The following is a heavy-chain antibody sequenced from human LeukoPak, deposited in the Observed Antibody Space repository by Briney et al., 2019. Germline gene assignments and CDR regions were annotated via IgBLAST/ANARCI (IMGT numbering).Heavy chain of an antibody. CDR3: ARQSRGIGCWFDP. CDR1: GGSINISSYY. CDR2: TYYSGST. Sequence: SETLSLTCTVSGGSINISSYYWSWIRQHPGKGLEWIGSTYYSGSTYYTPSLKSRVTLSVDTSNNQFSLKLTSVTAADSAVYYCARQSRGIGCWFDPWGQGTLVTVSS. J-gene: IGHJ5*02. D-gene: IGHD3-16*01. V-gene: IGHV4-39*01.